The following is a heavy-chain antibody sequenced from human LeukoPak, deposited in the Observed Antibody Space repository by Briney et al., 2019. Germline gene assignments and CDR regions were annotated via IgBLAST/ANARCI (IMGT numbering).Heavy chain of an antibody. CDR2: IRSKANSYAT. CDR3: TRMSEILRAYYYYYMDV. J-gene: IGHJ6*03. Sequence: GGSLRLSCAASGFTFSGSAMHWVRQASGKGLEWVGRIRSKANSYATAYAASVKGRFTISRDDSKNTAYLQMNSLKTEDTAVYYCTRMSEILRAYYYYYMDVWGKGTTVTISS. CDR1: GFTFSGSA. D-gene: IGHD3-16*01. V-gene: IGHV3-73*01.